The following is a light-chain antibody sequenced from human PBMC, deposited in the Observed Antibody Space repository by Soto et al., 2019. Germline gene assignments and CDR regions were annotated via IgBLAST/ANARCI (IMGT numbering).Light chain of an antibody. J-gene: IGKJ1*01. CDR2: GAS. CDR1: QSVSSSY. CDR3: QQHGSSPGT. Sequence: EIVVTQSPGTLSLSPGESATLSCRASQSVSSSYLAWYQQKPGQAPRLLIYGASSRATGIPDRFSGSGSGTDFTLTISRLEPEDFAVYYCQQHGSSPGTFGQGTKVEIK. V-gene: IGKV3-20*01.